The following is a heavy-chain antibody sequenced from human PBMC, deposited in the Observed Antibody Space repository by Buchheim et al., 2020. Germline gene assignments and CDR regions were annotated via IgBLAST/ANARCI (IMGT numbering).Heavy chain of an antibody. Sequence: QVQLVQSGAEVKKPGSSVKVSCKTSGGTFSSCAISWVRQAPGQGLEWMGRIIPILGIANYAQKFQGRVTITADKSTSTAYMELSSLRSEDTAVYYCASASGSYYATWDYWGQRTL. CDR2: IIPILGIA. CDR1: GGTFSSCA. CDR3: ASASGSYYATWDY. V-gene: IGHV1-69*04. D-gene: IGHD1-26*01. J-gene: IGHJ4*02.